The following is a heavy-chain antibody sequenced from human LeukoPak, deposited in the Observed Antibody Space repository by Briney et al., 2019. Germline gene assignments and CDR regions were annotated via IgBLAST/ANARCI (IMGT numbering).Heavy chain of an antibody. Sequence: PSETLSLTCTVSGGSISSGGYYWSWIRQHPGKGLEWIGYIYYSGSTYYNPSLKSRVTISVYTSKNQFSLKLSSVTAADTAVYYCARDGRGYGPYYFDYWGQGTLVTVSS. CDR3: ARDGRGYGPYYFDY. CDR1: GGSISSGGYY. CDR2: IYYSGST. D-gene: IGHD5-18*01. J-gene: IGHJ4*02. V-gene: IGHV4-31*03.